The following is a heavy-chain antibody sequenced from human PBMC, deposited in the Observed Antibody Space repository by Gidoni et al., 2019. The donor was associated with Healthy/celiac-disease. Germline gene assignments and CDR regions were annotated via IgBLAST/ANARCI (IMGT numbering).Heavy chain of an antibody. V-gene: IGHV3-23*01. Sequence: EVQLLESGGGLVQPGGSLRLSCDASVFPFSSYAMSWVRRAPGKGLEWVSAISGSGGSTYYADSVKGRFTISRDNSKNTLYLQMNSLRAEDTAVYYCAKGTRYCSGGSCYFLWFLYGMDVWGQGTTVTVSS. J-gene: IGHJ6*02. CDR3: AKGTRYCSGGSCYFLWFLYGMDV. CDR2: ISGSGGST. CDR1: VFPFSSYA. D-gene: IGHD2-15*01.